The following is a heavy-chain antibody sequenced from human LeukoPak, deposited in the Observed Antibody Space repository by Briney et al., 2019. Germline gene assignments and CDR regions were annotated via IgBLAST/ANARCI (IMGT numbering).Heavy chain of an antibody. Sequence: SETLSLTCTVSGGSISSSSYYWGWIRQPPGKGLEWIGSIYYSGSTYYNPSLKSRVTISVDTSKNQFSLKLSSVTAADTAVYYCARGPVSDYWGQGTLVTVSS. J-gene: IGHJ4*02. CDR3: ARGPVSDY. V-gene: IGHV4-39*07. D-gene: IGHD3-16*01. CDR2: IYYSGST. CDR1: GGSISSSSYY.